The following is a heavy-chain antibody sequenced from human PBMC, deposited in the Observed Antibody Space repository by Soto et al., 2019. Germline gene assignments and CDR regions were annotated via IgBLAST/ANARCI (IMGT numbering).Heavy chain of an antibody. Sequence: GESLKISCKGSGYSFSNYWIVWVRQMPGKGLEWMGIIYPGDSETKYSPSFQGQVTISADKSINPAYLQWISLKASDTAMYYCARLQAAAGHNDRTFDYWGQGTLVTVSS. V-gene: IGHV5-51*01. CDR2: IYPGDSET. D-gene: IGHD6-13*01. J-gene: IGHJ4*02. CDR1: GYSFSNYW. CDR3: ARLQAAAGHNDRTFDY.